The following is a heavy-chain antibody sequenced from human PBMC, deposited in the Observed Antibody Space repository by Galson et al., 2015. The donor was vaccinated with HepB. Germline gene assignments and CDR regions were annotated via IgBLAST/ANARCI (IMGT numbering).Heavy chain of an antibody. CDR3: ARDNAGYTSRWVYGMDV. CDR1: GGTVSSYA. CDR2: IIPIFGIT. D-gene: IGHD6-13*01. J-gene: IGHJ6*02. V-gene: IGHV1-69*10. Sequence: SVKVSCKASGGTVSSYAISWVRQAPGQGLEWMGGIIPIFGITNYAQRFQGRVTITADKSTSTGYMELSRLRSEDTAVYYCARDNAGYTSRWVYGMDVWGQGTTVTVS.